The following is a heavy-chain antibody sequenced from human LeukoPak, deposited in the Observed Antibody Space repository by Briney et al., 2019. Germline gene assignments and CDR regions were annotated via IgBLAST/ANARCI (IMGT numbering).Heavy chain of an antibody. V-gene: IGHV1-45*02. CDR3: ASRYCSSTSCYEFDI. D-gene: IGHD2-2*01. CDR2: ITPFNGNT. J-gene: IGHJ3*02. CDR1: GYTFTYRY. Sequence: ASVKVSCKASGYTFTYRYLHWVRQAPGHAREWLGWITPFNGNTNYAQKFQDRVTITRDRSMSTAYMELSSLRSEDTAMYYCASRYCSSTSCYEFDIWGQGTMVTVSS.